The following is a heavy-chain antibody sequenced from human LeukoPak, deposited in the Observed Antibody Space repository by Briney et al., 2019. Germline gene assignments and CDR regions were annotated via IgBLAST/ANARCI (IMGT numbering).Heavy chain of an antibody. CDR1: GYTFTRYD. CDR2: INVKNGNT. Sequence: ASVKVSCKTSGYTFTRYDITWVRQAPGQGPEWMGGINVKNGNTNYAQKLRGRVTLSRDTSTSTAYMELRSLTSDDTVVYYCVRDPGAATFDYWGQGTLVTVSP. CDR3: VRDPGAATFDY. J-gene: IGHJ4*02. V-gene: IGHV1-18*01. D-gene: IGHD2-15*01.